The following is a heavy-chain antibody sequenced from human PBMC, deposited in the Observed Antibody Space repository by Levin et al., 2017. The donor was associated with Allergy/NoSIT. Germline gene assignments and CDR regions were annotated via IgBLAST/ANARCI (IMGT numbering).Heavy chain of an antibody. J-gene: IGHJ6*03. D-gene: IGHD5-12*01. CDR3: ARDLEGFRGYEPYCYMDV. CDR1: GDSISRGFYY. Sequence: SETLSLTCSVSGDSISRGFYYWSWIRQPAGEGLEWIGRIYVTGSTTYSPSLKSRVTISLDRSKDQVSLKINSVTAADTAVYYCARDLEGFRGYEPYCYMDVWGKGTTVTVSS. CDR2: IYVTGST. V-gene: IGHV4-61*02.